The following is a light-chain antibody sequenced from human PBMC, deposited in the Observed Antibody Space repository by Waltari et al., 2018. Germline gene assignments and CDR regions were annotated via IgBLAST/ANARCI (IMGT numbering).Light chain of an antibody. Sequence: QSALTQPASVSGSPGPSITISCSGTSRDIGAYKYVSWYQQHPGKAPKLVISEVSNRPSGVSDRFTGSKSGNTASLTISGLQTSDEALYYCSSYTGKTTLVTFGGGTKVTVL. V-gene: IGLV2-14*01. CDR2: EVS. CDR3: SSYTGKTTLVT. CDR1: SRDIGAYKY. J-gene: IGLJ2*01.